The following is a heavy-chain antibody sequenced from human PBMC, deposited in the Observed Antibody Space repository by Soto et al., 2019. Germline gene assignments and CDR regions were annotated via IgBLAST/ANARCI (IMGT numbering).Heavy chain of an antibody. CDR2: ISYDGSDT. Sequence: QVQLVESGGGVVQPGRSLRLSCAASGFIFSHYGMHWVRLAPGKGLEWVAFISYDGSDTFYAESVKGRITVSRDNRLHLQMGSLRSDDTAVYYCVRDRLVSVPGRLDNWGQGTPVTVSS. J-gene: IGHJ4*02. CDR1: GFIFSHYG. CDR3: VRDRLVSVPGRLDN. D-gene: IGHD6-19*01. V-gene: IGHV3-30*03.